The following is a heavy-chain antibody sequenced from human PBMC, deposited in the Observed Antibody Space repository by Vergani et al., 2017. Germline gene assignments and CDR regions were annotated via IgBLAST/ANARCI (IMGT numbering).Heavy chain of an antibody. V-gene: IGHV3-23*01. CDR1: GFTFSNSA. CDR2: ISGPGLST. CDR3: VKDKIDLGSSFFDS. J-gene: IGHJ4*01. D-gene: IGHD2/OR15-2a*01. Sequence: EVHLLESGGGLVQSGGSLRLSCAASGFTFSNSAVSWVRQAPGRGLAWVSSISGPGLSTYYADSVKGRFSISRDNSKNTVFLQMHSLRAEDTAIYYCVKDKIDLGSSFFDSWGHGILVTVSS.